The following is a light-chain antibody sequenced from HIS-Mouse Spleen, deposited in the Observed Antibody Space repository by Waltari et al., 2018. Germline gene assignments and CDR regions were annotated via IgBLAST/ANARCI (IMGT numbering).Light chain of an antibody. V-gene: IGLV1-47*01. CDR3: AAWDDSLSGPV. CDR2: RNY. CDR1: SSTIGSNH. J-gene: IGLJ3*02. Sequence: QSVLPQPPSASGTAGPTVTIPCSGSSSTIGSNHAYCYQQLPGSAPNLLTYRNYQRPSGVPDRFSGSKSGTSASLAISGLRSEDEADYYCAAWDDSLSGPVFGGGTKLTVL.